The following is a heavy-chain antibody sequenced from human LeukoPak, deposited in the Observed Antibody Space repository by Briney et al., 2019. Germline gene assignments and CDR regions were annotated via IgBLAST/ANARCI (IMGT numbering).Heavy chain of an antibody. J-gene: IGHJ4*02. V-gene: IGHV1-46*01. CDR2: INPSGGST. Sequence: ASVKVSCKASGYTFTSYYMHWVRQAPGQGLEWMGIINPSGGSTSYAQKFQGRVTMTRDTSTSTVYMELSSLRSEDTAVYYCARDTRAYSSSSYFDNLGQGTLVTVSS. CDR3: ARDTRAYSSSSYFDN. CDR1: GYTFTSYY. D-gene: IGHD6-6*01.